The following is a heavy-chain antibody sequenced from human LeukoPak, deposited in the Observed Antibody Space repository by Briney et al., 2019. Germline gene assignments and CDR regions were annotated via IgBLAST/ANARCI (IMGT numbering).Heavy chain of an antibody. CDR2: IYPGDSDT. D-gene: IGHD3-3*01. CDR3: ARLGNDFWSGYYPPDKKSYYYMDV. CDR1: GSIFTSYW. J-gene: IGHJ6*03. V-gene: IGHV5-51*01. Sequence: GASLQISCKGSGSIFTSYWIGWVRQMPGKGLEWMGIIYPGDSDTRYSPSFQGQVTISADKSISTASLQWSSLKASDTAMYYCARLGNDFWSGYYPPDKKSYYYMDVWGKGTTVTVSS.